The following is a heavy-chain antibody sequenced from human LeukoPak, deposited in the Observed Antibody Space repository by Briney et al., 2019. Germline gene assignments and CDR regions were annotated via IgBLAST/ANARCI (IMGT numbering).Heavy chain of an antibody. V-gene: IGHV3-74*01. J-gene: IGHJ4*02. CDR2: INSDGSST. CDR3: ARDFKSEYYDSSVFFDY. D-gene: IGHD3-22*01. CDR1: GFTFSSYW. Sequence: GGSLRLSCAASGFTFSSYWMYRVRQAPGKGLVWVSRINSDGSSTSYADSVKGRFTISRDNAKNTLYLQMNSLRAEDTAVYYCARDFKSEYYDSSVFFDYWGQGTLVTVSS.